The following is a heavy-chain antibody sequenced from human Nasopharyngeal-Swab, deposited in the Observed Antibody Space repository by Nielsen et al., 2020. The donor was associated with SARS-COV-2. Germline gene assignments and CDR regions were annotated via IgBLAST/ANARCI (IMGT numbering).Heavy chain of an antibody. D-gene: IGHD1-14*01. Sequence: GESLKISCAASGFNFRGYWMTWFRQAPGKGPEWVANTNQGESEKKYVDSVKGRFTISRDDAKNSVYLQMNSLRVEDTAVYYCAREAWYNAVDYWGQGTLVTVSS. V-gene: IGHV3-7*04. CDR2: TNQGESEK. CDR3: AREAWYNAVDY. J-gene: IGHJ4*02. CDR1: GFNFRGYW.